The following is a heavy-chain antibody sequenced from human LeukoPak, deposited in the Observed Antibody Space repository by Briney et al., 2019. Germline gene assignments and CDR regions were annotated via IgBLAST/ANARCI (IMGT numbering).Heavy chain of an antibody. D-gene: IGHD3-10*01. Sequence: PGGSLRLSCTTSGFIFGDYNMNWVRQAPGKGLEWVGYIRAKIHDGTTDFAASVKGRFTISRDDSKSIAYLQMTSLKSEDTAVYYYSRGQKDPYGPEFDYWGQGTLVTVSS. J-gene: IGHJ4*02. CDR2: IRAKIHDGTT. CDR3: SRGQKDPYGPEFDY. CDR1: GFIFGDYN. V-gene: IGHV3-49*04.